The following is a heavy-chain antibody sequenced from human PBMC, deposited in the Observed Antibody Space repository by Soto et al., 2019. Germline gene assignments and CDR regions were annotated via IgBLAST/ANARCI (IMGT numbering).Heavy chain of an antibody. CDR3: GITTNYYYYYGMDV. D-gene: IGHD3-22*01. CDR1: GESFSCYY. Sequence: SETLSLTCAVYGESFSCYYWSAIRQPPGKGLEWIGEINHSGSTNYNPSLKSRVTISVDTSKNQFSLKLSSVTAADTAVYYCGITTNYYYYYGMDVWGQGTTVTVSS. V-gene: IGHV4-34*01. CDR2: INHSGST. J-gene: IGHJ6*02.